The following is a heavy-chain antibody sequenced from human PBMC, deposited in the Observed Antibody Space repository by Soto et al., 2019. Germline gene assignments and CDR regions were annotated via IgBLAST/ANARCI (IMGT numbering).Heavy chain of an antibody. CDR1: GGTFSSYT. CDR3: ASPDYYESSGYYGDY. J-gene: IGHJ4*02. V-gene: IGHV1-69*02. D-gene: IGHD3-22*01. CDR2: IIPILGIA. Sequence: QVQLVQSGAEVKKPGSSVKVSCKASGGTFSSYTISWVRQAPGQGLEWMGRIIPILGIANYAQKFQGRVTITADKSTSTAYMELSSLRSEDTAVYYCASPDYYESSGYYGDYWGQGTLVTVSS.